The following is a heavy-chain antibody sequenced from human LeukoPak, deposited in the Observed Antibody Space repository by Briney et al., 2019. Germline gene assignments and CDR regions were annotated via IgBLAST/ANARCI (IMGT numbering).Heavy chain of an antibody. CDR2: ISGSGGST. CDR3: AKGLERESRLDS. Sequence: PGGSLRLSCAASGFTFSSYAMSWVRQAPGKGLEWVSAISGSGGSTFYADSVRGRFTISTDNSKNTPYLQMNSLRTEDTALYYCAKGLERESRLDSWGQGTLVTVSS. CDR1: GFTFSSYA. V-gene: IGHV3-23*01. J-gene: IGHJ4*02. D-gene: IGHD1-1*01.